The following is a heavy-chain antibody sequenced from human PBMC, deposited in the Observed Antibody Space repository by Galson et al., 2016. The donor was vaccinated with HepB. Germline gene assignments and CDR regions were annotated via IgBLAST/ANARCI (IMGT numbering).Heavy chain of an antibody. CDR1: GFTLRTYT. Sequence: SLRLSCAASGFTLRTYTMHWVRQAPGKGLEWVAVILYDGNSEYYADSVKGRFTISRDRSKNLLYLQMNSLNTDDTAVYYCAKEGPRPYDTFDIWGQGTMVTVSS. CDR2: ILYDGNSE. J-gene: IGHJ3*02. V-gene: IGHV3-30-3*01. CDR3: AKEGPRPYDTFDI.